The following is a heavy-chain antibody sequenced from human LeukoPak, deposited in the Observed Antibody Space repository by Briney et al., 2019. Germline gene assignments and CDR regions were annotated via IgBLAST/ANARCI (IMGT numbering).Heavy chain of an antibody. V-gene: IGHV4-31*03. Sequence: PSETLSLTCTVSGGSISSGGYYWSWIRQHPGKGLEWIGYIYYSGSTYYNPSLKSRVTISVDTSKNQFSLKLSSVTAADTAVYYCARVVLSGYYDYWGQGTLVTVSS. D-gene: IGHD3-22*01. CDR3: ARVVLSGYYDY. J-gene: IGHJ4*02. CDR2: IYYSGST. CDR1: GGSISSGGYY.